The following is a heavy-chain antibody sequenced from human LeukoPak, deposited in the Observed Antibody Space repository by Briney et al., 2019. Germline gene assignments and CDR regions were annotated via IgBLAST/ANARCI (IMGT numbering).Heavy chain of an antibody. CDR2: IWFDGSNE. CDR3: AKDKSSSSSGRGYYFDH. V-gene: IGHV3-33*06. J-gene: IGHJ4*02. Sequence: PGGSLRLSCAASGFTFSSYGMHWVRQAPGKGLVWVTVIWFDGSNEYYADSVKGRFTISRDNSKNTLYLQMNSLRAEDTAVYYCAKDKSSSSSGRGYYFDHWGQGTLVTVSS. CDR1: GFTFSSYG. D-gene: IGHD6-6*01.